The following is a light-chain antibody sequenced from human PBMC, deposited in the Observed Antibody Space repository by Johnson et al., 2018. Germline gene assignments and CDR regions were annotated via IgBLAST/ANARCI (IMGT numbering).Light chain of an antibody. CDR2: ENN. CDR1: SSNIGNNY. Sequence: QSVLTQPPSVSAAPGQKVTIPCSGSSSNIGNNYVSWYQQLPGTAPKLLIYENNKRPSGIPDRFSGSKSGTSATLGITGLQTGDGADYYCGAWDSSLSAGNVFGTGTKVTVL. CDR3: GAWDSSLSAGNV. J-gene: IGLJ1*01. V-gene: IGLV1-51*02.